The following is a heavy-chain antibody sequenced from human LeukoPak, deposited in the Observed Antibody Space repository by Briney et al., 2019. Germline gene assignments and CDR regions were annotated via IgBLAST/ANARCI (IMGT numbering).Heavy chain of an antibody. CDR3: ARDRDFWSGSYYYGMDV. CDR1: GDSISSYY. CDR2: IYYSGST. Sequence: PSETLSLTCTVSGDSISSYYWSWIRQPPGKGLEWIGYIYYSGSTDYNPSLKSRVTISLDTSKNQFSLKVPSVTAADTAVYYCARDRDFWSGSYYYGMDVWGQGTTVTVSS. J-gene: IGHJ6*02. D-gene: IGHD3-3*01. V-gene: IGHV4-59*01.